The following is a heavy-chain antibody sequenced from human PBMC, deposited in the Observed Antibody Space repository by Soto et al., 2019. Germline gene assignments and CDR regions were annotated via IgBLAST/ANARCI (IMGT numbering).Heavy chain of an antibody. CDR2: ISYDGSNK. D-gene: IGHD3-22*01. J-gene: IGHJ2*01. V-gene: IGHV3-30*18. CDR1: GFTFSSYG. Sequence: QVQLVESGGGVVQPGRSLRLSCAASGFTFSSYGMHWVRQAPGKGLEWVAVISYDGSNKYYADSVKGRFTISRDNSKNTLYQQMNSLRAEDTAVYYCAKDPRYYDSSGDWYFDLWGRGTLVTVSS. CDR3: AKDPRYYDSSGDWYFDL.